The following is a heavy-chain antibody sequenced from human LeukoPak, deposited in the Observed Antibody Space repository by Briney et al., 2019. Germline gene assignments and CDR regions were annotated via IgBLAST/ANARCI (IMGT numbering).Heavy chain of an antibody. V-gene: IGHV4-59*12. CDR2: IYYSGST. CDR3: ARGHRLRLGELSLYNAFDI. CDR1: GGSIGSYY. Sequence: SETLSLTCTVSGGSIGSYYWTWIRQPPGKGLEWIGYIYYSGSTNYNPSLKSRVTISVDTSKNQFSLKLSSVTAADTAVYYCARGHRLRLGELSLYNAFDIWGQGTMVTVSS. J-gene: IGHJ3*02. D-gene: IGHD3-16*02.